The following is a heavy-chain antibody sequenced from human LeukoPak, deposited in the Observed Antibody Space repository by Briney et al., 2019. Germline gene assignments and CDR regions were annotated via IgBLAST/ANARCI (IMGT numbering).Heavy chain of an antibody. J-gene: IGHJ5*02. CDR3: ARAVIVVAAATQRNWFDP. CDR2: INHSGIT. V-gene: IGHV4-34*01. D-gene: IGHD2-15*01. CDR1: GRSFSGYC. Sequence: SETLSLTCAVYGRSFSGYCWTWIRQTPGKGLEWIGEINHSGITDYNPSLRSRVTISVDTSKNQFSLKLSSVTAADTAIYYCARAVIVVAAATQRNWFDPWGQGTLVTVSS.